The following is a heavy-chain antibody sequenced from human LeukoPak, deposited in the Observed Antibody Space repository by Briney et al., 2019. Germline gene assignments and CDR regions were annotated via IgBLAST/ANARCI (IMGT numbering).Heavy chain of an antibody. J-gene: IGHJ6*04. CDR2: ISSSGSTI. D-gene: IGHD3-10*02. Sequence: GGSLRLSCAASGFTFSNYNMDWVRQAPGKGLEWVSYISSSGSTIYYADSVKGRFTISRDNAKNSLYLQMNSLRAEDTAVYYCAELGITMIGGVWGKGTTVTISS. CDR1: GFTFSNYN. V-gene: IGHV3-48*04. CDR3: AELGITMIGGV.